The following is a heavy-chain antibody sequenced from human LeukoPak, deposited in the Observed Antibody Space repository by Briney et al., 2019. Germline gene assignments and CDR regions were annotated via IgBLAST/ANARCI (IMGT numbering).Heavy chain of an antibody. CDR1: GFTFRTYA. J-gene: IGHJ4*02. CDR2: ISATGGTT. CDR3: AKDYPDFDY. Sequence: PGGSLRLPCAASGFTFRTYAMTWVRQTPGRGLEWVSGISATGGTTYYADSAKGRFTISRDNSKNTLYLQMNSLRAEDTAVYYCAKDYPDFDYWGQGTLVTVSS. V-gene: IGHV3-23*01.